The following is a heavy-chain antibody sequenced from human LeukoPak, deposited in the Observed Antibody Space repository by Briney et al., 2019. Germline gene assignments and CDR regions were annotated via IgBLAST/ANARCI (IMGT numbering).Heavy chain of an antibody. J-gene: IGHJ6*02. D-gene: IGHD4-11*01. CDR3: AKDRMTTVTSYYHYFGMDV. CDR2: ISSSSSYI. CDR1: GFTFSSSS. Sequence: GGSLRLSCAASGFTFSSSSMNWVRQAPGKGLEWVSSISSSSSYIYYADSVKGRFTISRDNSKNTMYLQMNSLRVEDTAVYFCAKDRMTTVTSYYHYFGMDVWGQGTTVTVSS. V-gene: IGHV3-21*01.